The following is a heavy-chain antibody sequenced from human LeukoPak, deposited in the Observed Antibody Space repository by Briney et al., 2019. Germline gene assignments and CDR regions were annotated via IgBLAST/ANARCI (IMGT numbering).Heavy chain of an antibody. V-gene: IGHV1-69*13. J-gene: IGHJ4*02. D-gene: IGHD6-6*01. Sequence: ASVKVSCKASGGTCISYAISWVRQAPGQGLEWMGGIIPIFGTANYAQKFQGRVTITAGESTSTAYMELSSLRSEDTAVYYCALSSRAPYSSSSEWAYWGQGTLVTVSS. CDR3: ALSSRAPYSSSSEWAY. CDR1: GGTCISYA. CDR2: IIPIFGTA.